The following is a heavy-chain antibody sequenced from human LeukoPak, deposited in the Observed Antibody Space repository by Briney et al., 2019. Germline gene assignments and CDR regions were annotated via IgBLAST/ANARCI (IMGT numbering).Heavy chain of an antibody. CDR1: GFTFSSYS. V-gene: IGHV3-21*01. CDR3: ARFTYYYDSSGLPFDY. J-gene: IGHJ4*02. CDR2: ISSSSSYI. Sequence: GGSLRLSCAASGFTFSSYSMNWVRQAPGKGLEWVSSISSSSSYIYYADSVKGRFTISRDNAKNSLYLQMNSLRAEDTAVYYCARFTYYYDSSGLPFDYWGQGTLVTVSS. D-gene: IGHD3-22*01.